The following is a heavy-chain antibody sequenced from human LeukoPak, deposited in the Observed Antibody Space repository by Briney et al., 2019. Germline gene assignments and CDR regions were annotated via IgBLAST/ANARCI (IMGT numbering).Heavy chain of an antibody. D-gene: IGHD3-16*02. Sequence: PSETLSLTCAVSGSSMTNYYWSWIRQAPGKGLEWVSYISSSSSYTNYADSVKGRFTISRDNAKNSLYLQMNSLRAEDTAVYYCAREGAYDSVWGSYRYFDYWGQGTLVTVSS. CDR2: ISSSSSYT. CDR1: GSSMTNYY. CDR3: AREGAYDSVWGSYRYFDY. V-gene: IGHV3-11*05. J-gene: IGHJ4*02.